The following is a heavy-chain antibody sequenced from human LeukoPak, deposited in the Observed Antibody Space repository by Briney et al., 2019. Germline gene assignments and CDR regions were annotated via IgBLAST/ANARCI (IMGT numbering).Heavy chain of an antibody. CDR2: MRQDGSEI. CDR3: ARGGATRGRFEN. CDR1: GFPFNVQT. J-gene: IGHJ4*02. V-gene: IGHV3-7*01. Sequence: GGSRRLSCAASGFPFNVQTMSWVRQAPGKGLDWVASMRQDGSEIYYVDSVKGRFTISRDNPKNSLYLQMNSLRAEDTAVYYCARGGATRGRFENWGQGTLVTVSS. D-gene: IGHD1-26*01.